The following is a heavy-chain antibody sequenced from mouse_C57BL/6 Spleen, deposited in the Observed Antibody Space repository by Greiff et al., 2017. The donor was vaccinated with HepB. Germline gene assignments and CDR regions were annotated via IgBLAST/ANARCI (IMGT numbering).Heavy chain of an antibody. CDR3: TGGYGSMFYFDY. V-gene: IGHV1-15*01. D-gene: IGHD1-1*01. CDR1: GYTFTDYE. J-gene: IGHJ2*01. Sequence: VQLQQSGAELVRPGASVTLSCKASGYTFTDYEIHWVKQTPVHGLEWIGAIDPETGGTAYNQKFKSQAILTADKSSSTDYMELRSLTSEDAAVYYCTGGYGSMFYFDYWGQGTLLTVSS. CDR2: IDPETGGT.